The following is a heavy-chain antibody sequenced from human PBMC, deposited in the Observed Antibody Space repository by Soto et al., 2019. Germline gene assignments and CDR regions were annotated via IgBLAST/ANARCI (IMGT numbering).Heavy chain of an antibody. CDR1: GFTFISYS. J-gene: IGHJ4*02. D-gene: IGHD5-12*01. Sequence: PWGSLRLSCADSGFTFISYSINFFRQSPWKGLEWVSYISSGSTYISYADSVKGRFTISRDNAKNSLYLQMNSLRAEDTAVYYCARDPGGYSGYEGEVIDNWGQGTLVTVSS. CDR2: ISSGSTYI. CDR3: ARDPGGYSGYEGEVIDN. V-gene: IGHV3-21*01.